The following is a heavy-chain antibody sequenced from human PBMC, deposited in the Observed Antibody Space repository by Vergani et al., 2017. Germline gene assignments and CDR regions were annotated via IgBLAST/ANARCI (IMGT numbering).Heavy chain of an antibody. D-gene: IGHD4-23*01. V-gene: IGHV3-30*02. CDR2: IRYDGSNK. Sequence: QVQLVESGGGVVQPGGSLRLSCAASGFTFSSYGMHWVRQAPGKGLEWVAFIRYDGSNKYYADSVKGRFTISRDNSKNTLYLQMNSLRAEDTAVYYCAKAAVGLFDYWGQGTLVTVSS. CDR3: AKAAVGLFDY. CDR1: GFTFSSYG. J-gene: IGHJ4*02.